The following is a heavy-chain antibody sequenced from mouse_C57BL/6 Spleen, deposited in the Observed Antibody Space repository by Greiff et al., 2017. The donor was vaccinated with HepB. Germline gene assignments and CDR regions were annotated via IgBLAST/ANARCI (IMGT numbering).Heavy chain of an antibody. V-gene: IGHV1-59*01. D-gene: IGHD1-1*01. CDR3: ARRGTTEGMDY. CDR2: IDPSDSYT. Sequence: VQLQQPGAELVRPGTSVKLSCKASGYTFTSYWMHWVKQRPGQGLEWIGVIDPSDSYTNYNQKFKGKATLTVDTSSSTAYMQLSSLTSEDSAVYYCARRGTTEGMDYWGQGTSVTVAS. J-gene: IGHJ4*01. CDR1: GYTFTSYW.